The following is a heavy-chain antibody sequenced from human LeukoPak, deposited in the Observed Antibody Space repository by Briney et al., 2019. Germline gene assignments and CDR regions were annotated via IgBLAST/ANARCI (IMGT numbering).Heavy chain of an antibody. V-gene: IGHV3-30-3*01. CDR2: ISYDGSNK. Sequence: GGSLRLSCAASGFTFSSYAMHWVRQAPGKGLEWVAVISYDGSNKYYADSVKGRFTISRDNSKNTLYLQMNSLRAEDTAVYYCASIILGAAAGGAQMDYWGQGTLVTVSS. CDR3: ASIILGAAAGGAQMDY. D-gene: IGHD6-13*01. J-gene: IGHJ4*02. CDR1: GFTFSSYA.